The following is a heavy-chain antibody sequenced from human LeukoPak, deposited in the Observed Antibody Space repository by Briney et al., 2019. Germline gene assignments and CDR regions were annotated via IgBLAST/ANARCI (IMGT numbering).Heavy chain of an antibody. CDR1: GGSISSSSYY. Sequence: PSETLSLTCTVSGGSISSSSYYWGWIRQPPGKGLEWIGSIYYSGSTYYNPSLKSRVTISVDTSKNQFSLKLSSVTAADTAVYYCARGALDTAMASRRGWYFDLWGRGTLVTVSS. CDR3: ARGALDTAMASRRGWYFDL. D-gene: IGHD5-18*01. V-gene: IGHV4-39*07. J-gene: IGHJ2*01. CDR2: IYYSGST.